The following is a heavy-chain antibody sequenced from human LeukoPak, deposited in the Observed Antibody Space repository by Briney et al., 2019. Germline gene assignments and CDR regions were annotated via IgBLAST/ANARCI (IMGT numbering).Heavy chain of an antibody. V-gene: IGHV3-23*01. CDR1: GFTFSSYA. Sequence: GGSLRLSCAASGFTFSSYAMSWVRQAPGKGLEWVSASNSAGSTYYGDSVRGRFTISRDNSKNVLYLQMNSLRAEDTALYYCAKDQNTVATAPFDYWGQGTLVTVSS. CDR3: AKDQNTVATAPFDY. J-gene: IGHJ4*02. D-gene: IGHD4-17*01. CDR2: SNSAGST.